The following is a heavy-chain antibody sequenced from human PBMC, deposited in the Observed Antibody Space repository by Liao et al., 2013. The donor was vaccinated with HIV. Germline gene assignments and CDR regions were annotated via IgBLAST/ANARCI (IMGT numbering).Heavy chain of an antibody. CDR1: GFSITNDNYY. Sequence: QLQLQESGPGLVKPSETLSLICSVSGFSITNDNYYWGWIRQPPGKGLEWIGNTYHSGSPYYNPSLRSRVTISVDTSKNRFSLRLSSVTAADTAVYYCARDQYYYDSSGHYFDFWGQGSLVTVSS. CDR3: ARDQYYYDSSGHYFDF. J-gene: IGHJ4*02. V-gene: IGHV4-39*07. CDR2: TYHSGSP. D-gene: IGHD3-22*01.